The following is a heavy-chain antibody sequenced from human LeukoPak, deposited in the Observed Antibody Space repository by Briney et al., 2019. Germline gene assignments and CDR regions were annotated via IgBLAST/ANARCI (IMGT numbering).Heavy chain of an antibody. CDR2: IYYSGST. CDR1: GGSLSNYY. D-gene: IGHD6-13*01. J-gene: IGHJ4*02. CDR3: ARLVGSSSYYFDY. V-gene: IGHV4-59*01. Sequence: SETLPLTCSVSGGSLSNYYWSWIRQPPGKRLEWIGYIYYSGSTNYNPSLKSRVTISVDTSKNQFSLKLSSVTAADTAVYYCARLVGSSSYYFDYWGQGTLVTVSS.